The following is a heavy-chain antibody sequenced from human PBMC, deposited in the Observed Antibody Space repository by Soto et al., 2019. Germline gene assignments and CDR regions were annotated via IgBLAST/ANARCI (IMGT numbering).Heavy chain of an antibody. CDR2: IRDRTEIT. J-gene: IGHJ4*02. Sequence: EVQLVESGGGLVQPGGSLRLSCVASGFTFSIYAMSWVRQAPGKGLEWVSSIRDRTEITDFADSVKGRFNISRDNSKNTLYLQMNSLTPEDTAVYYCATWLGAWYDNSWGQGTMVTVS. D-gene: IGHD6-19*01. CDR3: ATWLGAWYDNS. V-gene: IGHV3-23*04. CDR1: GFTFSIYA.